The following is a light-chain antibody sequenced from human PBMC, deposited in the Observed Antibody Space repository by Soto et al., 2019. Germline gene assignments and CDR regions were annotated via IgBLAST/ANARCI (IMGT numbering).Light chain of an antibody. Sequence: DIVMTQSPDSLAVSLGERATINCKSSQSVLHSSTNKNYLAWYQQKPGQPPRLLIYWASTRESGVPDRFSGSGSATDFTLTISRLQDEDVAVDYCHQYYSVPQTFGQGTHLDIK. CDR2: WAS. CDR3: HQYYSVPQT. V-gene: IGKV4-1*01. CDR1: QSVLHSSTNKNY. J-gene: IGKJ2*01.